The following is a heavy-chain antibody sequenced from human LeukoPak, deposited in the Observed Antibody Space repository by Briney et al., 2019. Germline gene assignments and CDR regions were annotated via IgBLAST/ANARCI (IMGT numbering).Heavy chain of an antibody. Sequence: GASVKVSCKTSGYTFTGYYIHWVRQAPGQGLEWMGWINPNTGVIHYAQRFQGRVTMTRDTSTTTAYMELSRLRSDDTAVYYCARGSAYYDFWRGDYWGQGTLVTVSS. CDR1: GYTFTGYY. CDR3: ARGSAYYDFWRGDY. V-gene: IGHV1-2*02. J-gene: IGHJ4*02. CDR2: INPNTGVI. D-gene: IGHD3-3*01.